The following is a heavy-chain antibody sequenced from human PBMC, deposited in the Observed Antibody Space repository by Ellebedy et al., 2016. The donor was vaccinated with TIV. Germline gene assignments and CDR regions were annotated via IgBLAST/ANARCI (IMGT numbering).Heavy chain of an antibody. CDR2: IDPSDSYT. CDR1: GYSFTSYW. V-gene: IGHV5-10-1*01. CDR3: ASSNDYGGDY. J-gene: IGHJ4*02. D-gene: IGHD4-23*01. Sequence: GESLKIPCQGSGYSFTSYWISWVRQMPGKGLEWMGRIDPSDSYTNYSPSFQGHVTISADKSISTAYLQWSSLKASDTAMYYCASSNDYGGDYWGQGTLVTVSS.